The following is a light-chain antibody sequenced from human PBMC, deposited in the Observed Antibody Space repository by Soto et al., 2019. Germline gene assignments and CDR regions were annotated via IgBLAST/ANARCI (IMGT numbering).Light chain of an antibody. CDR3: AAWDDSLNGLV. Sequence: QSVLTQPPSVSEAPRQRVTISCSGSSFNVGNDAVNWYQQLPGKAPKLLIYYDDLLPSGVSDRFSISKSGTSASLAISGLQSEDEADYYCAAWDDSLNGLVFGGGTKLTVL. CDR2: YDD. J-gene: IGLJ2*01. CDR1: SFNVGNDA. V-gene: IGLV1-36*01.